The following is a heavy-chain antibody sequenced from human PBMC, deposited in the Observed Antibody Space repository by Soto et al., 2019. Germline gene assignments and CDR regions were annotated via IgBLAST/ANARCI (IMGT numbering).Heavy chain of an antibody. CDR2: IYYSGST. Sequence: SETLSLTCTVTGDSISSRSYYWGWIRQPPGKGLEWIGSIYYSGSTYNNPSLRSRITISGDTSRNQFSLNLRSVTAADSGVYYCAKLVRDDVRRSDLDHWGQGTLVTVSS. CDR1: GDSISSRSYY. D-gene: IGHD3-10*02. CDR3: AKLVRDDVRRSDLDH. J-gene: IGHJ4*02. V-gene: IGHV4-39*01.